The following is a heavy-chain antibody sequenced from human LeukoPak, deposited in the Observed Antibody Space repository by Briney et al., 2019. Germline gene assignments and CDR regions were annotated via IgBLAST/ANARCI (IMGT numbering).Heavy chain of an antibody. CDR3: ARLIAVAANRFDY. V-gene: IGHV4-34*01. CDR2: INHSGST. D-gene: IGHD6-19*01. CDR1: GGSFSGYY. J-gene: IGHJ4*02. Sequence: ASETLSLTCAVYGGSFSGYYWSWIRQPPGKGLEWIGEINHSGSTNYNPSLKSRVTISVDTSKNQFSLKLSSVTAADTAVYYCARLIAVAANRFDYWGQGTLVTVSS.